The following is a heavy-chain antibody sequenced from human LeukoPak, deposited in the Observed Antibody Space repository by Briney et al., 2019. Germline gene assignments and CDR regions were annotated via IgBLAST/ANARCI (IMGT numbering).Heavy chain of an antibody. Sequence: GGSLRLSCAASGFTFSSYSMNWVRQAPGKGLEWVSSISSSSSYIYYADSVKGRFTISRDNSKNTLYLQMNSLRAEDTAVYYCANRKSYYYGSGSYGEFDYWGQGTLVTVSS. J-gene: IGHJ4*02. CDR2: ISSSSSYI. D-gene: IGHD3-10*01. V-gene: IGHV3-21*04. CDR3: ANRKSYYYGSGSYGEFDY. CDR1: GFTFSSYS.